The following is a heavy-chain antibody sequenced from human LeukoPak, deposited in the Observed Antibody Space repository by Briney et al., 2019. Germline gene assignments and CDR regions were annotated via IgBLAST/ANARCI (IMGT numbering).Heavy chain of an antibody. CDR1: GGSISSYY. V-gene: IGHV4-59*12. D-gene: IGHD6-13*01. J-gene: IGHJ5*02. CDR3: AREAVWQQLGYNWFDP. CDR2: IYYSGST. Sequence: PSETLSPTCTVSGGSISSYYWSWIRQPPGKGLEWIGYIYYSGSTNYNPSLKSRVTISVDTSKNQLSLKLSSVTAADTAVYYCAREAVWQQLGYNWFDPWGQGTLVTVSS.